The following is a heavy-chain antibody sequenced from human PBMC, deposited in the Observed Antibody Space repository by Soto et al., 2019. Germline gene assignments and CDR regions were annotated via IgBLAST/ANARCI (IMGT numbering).Heavy chain of an antibody. CDR1: GYTFTTYG. Sequence: QVQLVQSGAEVKKPGASVKVSCKASGYTFTTYGVSWVRQAPGQGLEWMGWISPYNGNTTYAQNFQGRVTMTTGTSTSRVHIELMSLISDDTAMYYCASDLGGFCNENGCYARDYWGRGTLVTVSS. CDR2: ISPYNGNT. J-gene: IGHJ4*02. CDR3: ASDLGGFCNENGCYARDY. V-gene: IGHV1-18*01. D-gene: IGHD2-15*01.